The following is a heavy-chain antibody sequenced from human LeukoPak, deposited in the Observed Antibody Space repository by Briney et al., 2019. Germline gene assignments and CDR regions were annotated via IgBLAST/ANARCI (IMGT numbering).Heavy chain of an antibody. CDR2: INPNSGGT. V-gene: IGHV1-2*02. Sequence: AASVRVSSKASGYTFTVYYMHWVRQAPGQGLEWMVWINPNSGGTNYAQKFQGRVTMTRDTSISTAYMELSRLRSDDTAVYYCARGGQYVLHYDSSGYPPRGHWGRGTLVSVSS. CDR1: GYTFTVYY. D-gene: IGHD3-22*01. J-gene: IGHJ4*02. CDR3: ARGGQYVLHYDSSGYPPRGH.